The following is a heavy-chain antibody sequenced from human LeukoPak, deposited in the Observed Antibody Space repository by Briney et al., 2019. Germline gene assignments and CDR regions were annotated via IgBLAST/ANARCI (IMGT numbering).Heavy chain of an antibody. CDR2: INPYSGGT. V-gene: IGHV1-2*02. CDR3: ARQIEYSSSPFDY. Sequence: ASVKVSCKASGYTFTGYYMHWVRQAPGQGLEWMGWINPYSGGTNYAQKFQGRVTMTRDTSISTAYMELSRLRSGDTAVYYCARQIEYSSSPFDYWGQGTLVTVSS. D-gene: IGHD6-6*01. J-gene: IGHJ4*02. CDR1: GYTFTGYY.